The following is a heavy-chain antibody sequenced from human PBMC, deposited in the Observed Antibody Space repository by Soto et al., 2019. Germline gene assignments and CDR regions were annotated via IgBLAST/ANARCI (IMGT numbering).Heavy chain of an antibody. J-gene: IGHJ2*01. CDR3: ARDYDSSGSYEYWYFDI. V-gene: IGHV4-31*03. CDR1: GGSISSGGYC. CDR2: IYYSGST. Sequence: TSETLSLTCTVSGGSISSGGYCWSWIRQHRGKGLEWIGYIYYSGSTYYNPSLKSRVTISVATSKNQFLLKLSSVPAADTAVYYCARDYDSSGSYEYWYFDIWGRGTLVTVSS. D-gene: IGHD3-22*01.